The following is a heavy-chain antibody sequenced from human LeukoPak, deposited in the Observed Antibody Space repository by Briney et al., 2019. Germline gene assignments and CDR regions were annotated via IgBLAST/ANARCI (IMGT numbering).Heavy chain of an antibody. CDR2: INPNSGGT. D-gene: IGHD6-6*01. CDR1: GYTFTGYY. J-gene: IGHJ6*02. CDR3: ARDRYIAARPGPYLYYYYYGMDV. Sequence: ASVKVSCKASGYTFTGYYMHWVRQAPGQGLEWMGWINPNSGGTNYAQKFQGRVTMTRDTSISTAYMELSRLRSDDTAVYYCARDRYIAARPGPYLYYYYYGMDVWGQGTTVTVSS. V-gene: IGHV1-2*02.